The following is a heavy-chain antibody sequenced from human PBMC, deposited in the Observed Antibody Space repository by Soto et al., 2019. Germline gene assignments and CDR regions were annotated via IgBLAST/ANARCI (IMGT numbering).Heavy chain of an antibody. V-gene: IGHV1-2*02. CDR3: ARAGQMVVNPYYYPMDV. CDR1: GYTFNRYY. CDR2: ISPHTGGT. Sequence: ASVKVSCKASGYTFNRYYMHWVRQAPGPGLERMGWISPHTGGTTYAQKFQGRVTMTRDTSVSTAFMELSRLGSDDTAVYYCARAGQMVVNPYYYPMDVWGQGTTVTVSS. D-gene: IGHD3-22*01. J-gene: IGHJ6*02.